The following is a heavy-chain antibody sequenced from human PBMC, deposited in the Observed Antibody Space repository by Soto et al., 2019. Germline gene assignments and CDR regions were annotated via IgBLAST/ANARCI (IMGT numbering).Heavy chain of an antibody. CDR3: ASSVLVTSTMPYFDL. CDR1: GYSFSNFW. CDR2: IYPDDSET. D-gene: IGHD3-3*02. Sequence: GEALKICCQSSGYSFSNFWIAWVRQISGEGLEWLGIIYPDDSETRYSPSFLGQVTISADKSIKTTYLQWSSLKASDTAIYFCASSVLVTSTMPYFDLWGQGTLVTVYS. V-gene: IGHV5-51*01. J-gene: IGHJ4*02.